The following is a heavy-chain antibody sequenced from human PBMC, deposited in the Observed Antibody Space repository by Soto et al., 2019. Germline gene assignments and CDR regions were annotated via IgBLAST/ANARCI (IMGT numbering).Heavy chain of an antibody. CDR2: VSFDGSNK. V-gene: IGHV3-30-3*01. CDR3: ARNQTGISPTRGGRIDN. D-gene: IGHD1-20*01. J-gene: IGHJ4*02. Sequence: QVQLVESGGGVVQPGRSLRLSCAASGFTFSTHAMHWVRQAPGKGLECVAIVSFDGSNKYYADSVKGRFTISRDNSKNSLYLQMTGLTPEDTAVYYCARNQTGISPTRGGRIDNWGPGPLVTVSS. CDR1: GFTFSTHA.